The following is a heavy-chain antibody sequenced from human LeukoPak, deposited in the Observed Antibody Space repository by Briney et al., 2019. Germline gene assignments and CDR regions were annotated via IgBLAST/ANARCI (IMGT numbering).Heavy chain of an antibody. D-gene: IGHD4/OR15-4a*01. CDR1: GGSISSYY. CDR3: ASLTMVTQGYFDS. CDR2: IYYSGST. V-gene: IGHV4-59*08. Sequence: SETLSLTCTVSGGSISSYYWSWIRQPPGKGLEWIGYIYYSGSTNYNPSLKSRLTISVDASKNPFSLKLSSVTATDTAVYYCASLTMVTQGYFDSWGQGTLVTVSS. J-gene: IGHJ4*02.